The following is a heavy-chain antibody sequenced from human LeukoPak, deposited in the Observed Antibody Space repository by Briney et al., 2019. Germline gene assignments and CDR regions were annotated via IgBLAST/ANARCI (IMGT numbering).Heavy chain of an antibody. CDR2: INPTDSDT. CDR3: ARRSQYSRSSPLDY. Sequence: GESLKISCKGSGYSFTSYWIGWVRQMPGKGLEWMGIINPTDSDTRYSPSFQGQVTISVDRSISTAYLQWSSLKASDTAMYYCARRSQYSRSSPLDYWGQGTLVTVSS. CDR1: GYSFTSYW. J-gene: IGHJ4*02. V-gene: IGHV5-51*01. D-gene: IGHD6-6*01.